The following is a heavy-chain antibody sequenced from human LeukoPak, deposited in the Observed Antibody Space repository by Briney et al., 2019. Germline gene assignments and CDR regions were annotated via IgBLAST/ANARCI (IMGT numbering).Heavy chain of an antibody. Sequence: ASVKVSCKASGYTFTGYYMHWVRQAPGQGLEWMGWINPNSGGTNYAQKFQGRVTMTRDASISTAYMELSRLRSDDTAVYYCARDGPVRGVITKNFDYWGQGTLVTVSS. CDR2: INPNSGGT. CDR3: ARDGPVRGVITKNFDY. CDR1: GYTFTGYY. J-gene: IGHJ4*02. V-gene: IGHV1-2*02. D-gene: IGHD3-10*01.